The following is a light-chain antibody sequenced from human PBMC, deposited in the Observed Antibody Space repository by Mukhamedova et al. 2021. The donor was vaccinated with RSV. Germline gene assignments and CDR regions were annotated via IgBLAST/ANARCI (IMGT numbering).Light chain of an antibody. Sequence: VVYIYKNKKGGAWYQKKPGQPPKLLRDWASTRESGGEERGRGSGSGTEFSLTISSLQAEDVAVYYCQQYYSTPYTFGQGTKLDIK. V-gene: IGKV4-1*01. J-gene: IGKJ2*01. CDR1: VVYIYKNKKG. CDR3: QQYYSTPYT. CDR2: WAS.